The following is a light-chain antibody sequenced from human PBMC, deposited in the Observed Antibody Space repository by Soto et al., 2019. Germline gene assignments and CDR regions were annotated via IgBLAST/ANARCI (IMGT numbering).Light chain of an antibody. V-gene: IGLV2-14*01. J-gene: IGLJ1*01. Sequence: QSALTQPASVSGSPGQSITISCTGTSSDVGYYNYVSWYQQHPGKAPKLIIYEVSNRPSGVSDRFSGSKSGNTASLTISGLQAEDEADYYCSSYTTSSTYVFGTGTKVTVL. CDR1: SSDVGYYNY. CDR3: SSYTTSSTYV. CDR2: EVS.